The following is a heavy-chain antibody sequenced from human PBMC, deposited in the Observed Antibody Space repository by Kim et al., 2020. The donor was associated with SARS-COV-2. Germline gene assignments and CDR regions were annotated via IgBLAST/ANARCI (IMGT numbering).Heavy chain of an antibody. CDR3: ARGQRGSWPHGVAGTGLGY. Sequence: SETLSLTCAVYGGSFSGYYWSWIRQPPGKGLEWIGEINHSGSTNYNPSLKSRVTISVDTSKNQFSLKLSSVTAADTAVYYCARGQRGSWPHGVAGTGLGYWGQGTLVTVSS. CDR2: INHSGST. J-gene: IGHJ4*02. V-gene: IGHV4-34*01. D-gene: IGHD6-19*01. CDR1: GGSFSGYY.